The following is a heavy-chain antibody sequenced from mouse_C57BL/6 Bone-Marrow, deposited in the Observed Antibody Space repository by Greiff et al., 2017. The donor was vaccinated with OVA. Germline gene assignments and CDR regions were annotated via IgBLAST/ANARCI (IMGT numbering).Heavy chain of an antibody. V-gene: IGHV14-4*01. CDR1: GFNIKDDY. J-gene: IGHJ3*01. CDR2: IDPENGDT. D-gene: IGHD2-4*01. Sequence: EVMLVESGAELVRPGASVKLSCTASGFNIKDDYMHWVKQRPEQGLEWIGWIDPENGDTEYASKFQGKATITADTSSNTAYLQLSSLTSEDTAVYYCTHYPYYDGSWFAYGGQGTLVTVSA. CDR3: THYPYYDGSWFAY.